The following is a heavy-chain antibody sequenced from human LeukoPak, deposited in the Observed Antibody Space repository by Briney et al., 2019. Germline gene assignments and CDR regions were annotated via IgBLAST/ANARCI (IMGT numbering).Heavy chain of an antibody. Sequence: SETLSLTCTVSGGSISSYYWSWIRQPPGKGLEWIGYIYYSGNTNYNPSLKSRVTISVDTSKNQFSLKLSSVTAADTAVYYCARGHGGTAFDIWGQGTMVTVSS. CDR2: IYYSGNT. CDR3: ARGHGGTAFDI. D-gene: IGHD3-16*01. J-gene: IGHJ3*02. CDR1: GGSISSYY. V-gene: IGHV4-59*01.